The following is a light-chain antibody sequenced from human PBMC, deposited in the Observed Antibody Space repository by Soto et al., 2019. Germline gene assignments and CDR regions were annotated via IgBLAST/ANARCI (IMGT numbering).Light chain of an antibody. CDR3: SSYTSSDTLV. J-gene: IGLJ1*01. CDR1: SSDVGAYNY. Sequence: QSVLTQPASVSGSPGQSITISCTGTSSDVGAYNYVSWYQQPPGEAPKLMIYEVTDRPSGVSNRFSGSKSGNMASLTISGLQAEDEADYYCSSYTSSDTLVFGTGTKLTVL. V-gene: IGLV2-14*01. CDR2: EVT.